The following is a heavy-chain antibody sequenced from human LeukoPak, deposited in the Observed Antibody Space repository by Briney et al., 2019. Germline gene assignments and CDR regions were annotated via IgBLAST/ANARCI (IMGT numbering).Heavy chain of an antibody. CDR1: GGTFSSYA. J-gene: IGHJ6*04. V-gene: IGHV1-69*13. CDR3: AYGDPFHYYGMDV. D-gene: IGHD4-17*01. CDR2: IIPIFGTA. Sequence: SVKVSCKASGGTFSSYAISWVRQAPGQGLEWMGGIIPIFGTANYAQKFQGRVTITADESTSTAYMELSSLRSEDTSVYYCAYGDPFHYYGMDVWGKGTTVTVSS.